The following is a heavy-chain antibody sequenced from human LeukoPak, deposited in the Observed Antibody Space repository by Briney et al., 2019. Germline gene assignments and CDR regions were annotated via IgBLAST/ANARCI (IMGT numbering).Heavy chain of an antibody. D-gene: IGHD3-3*01. J-gene: IGHJ4*02. CDR2: IYYSGST. CDR3: ARGRDDDFWSGYLYYFDY. V-gene: IGHV4-31*03. Sequence: SQTLSLTCTVSGGSISSGGYYWSWIRQHPGKGLEWIGYIYYSGSTYYNPSLKSRVTISVDTSKNQFSLKLSSVTAADTAVYYCARGRDDDFWSGYLYYFDYWGQGTLVTVSS. CDR1: GGSISSGGYY.